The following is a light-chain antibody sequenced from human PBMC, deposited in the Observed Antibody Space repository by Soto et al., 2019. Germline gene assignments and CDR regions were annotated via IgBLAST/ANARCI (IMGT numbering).Light chain of an antibody. CDR3: HQYYKWPLT. CDR2: DAS. J-gene: IGKJ4*01. V-gene: IGKV3-15*01. Sequence: EIVMTQSPATVSVSPGERVTLSCRASQSAFSNLAWYQQKPGQTPRLLIYDASTRATGIPARFSGSGSGTEFTLTISSLLSEDFAVYYCHQYYKWPLTFGGGTKVEIK. CDR1: QSAFSN.